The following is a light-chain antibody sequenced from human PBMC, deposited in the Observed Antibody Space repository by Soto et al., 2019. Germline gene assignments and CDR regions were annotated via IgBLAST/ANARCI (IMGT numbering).Light chain of an antibody. V-gene: IGLV2-11*01. CDR1: SNDIGGYNS. Sequence: QSALTKPHSVSGSPGQSVTISCTGTSNDIGGYNSVSWYQRHPGKAPKLIIYDVTKRPSGVPDRFSGSKSGDTASLTISGLQSEDEAEYYCCSYAGTHTFVIFGAGTKLTVL. CDR3: CSYAGTHTFVI. CDR2: DVT. J-gene: IGLJ2*01.